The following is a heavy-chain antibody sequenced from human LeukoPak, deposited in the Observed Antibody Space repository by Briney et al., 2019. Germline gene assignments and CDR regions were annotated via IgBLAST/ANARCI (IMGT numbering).Heavy chain of an antibody. D-gene: IGHD2-15*01. CDR2: IYYSGST. J-gene: IGHJ4*02. V-gene: IGHV4-30-4*01. CDR1: GGSISSGDYY. Sequence: SETLSLTCTVSGGSISSGDYYWSWIRQPPGKGLEWIGYIYYSGSTYYNPSLKSRVTISVDTSKNQFSLKLSSVTAADTAVYYRARALGGPDYFDYWGQGTLVTVSS. CDR3: ARALGGPDYFDY.